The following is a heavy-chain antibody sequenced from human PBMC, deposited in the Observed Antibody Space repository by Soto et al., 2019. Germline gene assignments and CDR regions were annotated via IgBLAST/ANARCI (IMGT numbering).Heavy chain of an antibody. CDR2: ISPYSGKT. Sequence: ASVKVSCKASGYTFTNNDVCWVRQTPGQGLEWMGWISPYSGKTNFAQKFEDRVTMTTATSTNTVFLELRSLKSDDTAIYYCARDRLRGYDSSGFYSWGQGTMVTVSS. J-gene: IGHJ4*02. CDR1: GYTFTNND. V-gene: IGHV1-18*01. CDR3: ARDRLRGYDSSGFYS. D-gene: IGHD3-22*01.